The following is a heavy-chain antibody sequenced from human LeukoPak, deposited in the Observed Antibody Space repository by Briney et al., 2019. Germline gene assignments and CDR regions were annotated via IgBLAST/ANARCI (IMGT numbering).Heavy chain of an antibody. Sequence: GGSLRLSCAASGFTSSSYWMSWVRQAPGKGLEWVANIKQDGSEKYYVDSVKGRFTISRDNAKNSLYLQMNSLRAEDTVVYYCARDRGSSGWYEFDYWGQGTLVTVSS. V-gene: IGHV3-7*01. J-gene: IGHJ4*02. D-gene: IGHD6-19*01. CDR1: GFTSSSYW. CDR2: IKQDGSEK. CDR3: ARDRGSSGWYEFDY.